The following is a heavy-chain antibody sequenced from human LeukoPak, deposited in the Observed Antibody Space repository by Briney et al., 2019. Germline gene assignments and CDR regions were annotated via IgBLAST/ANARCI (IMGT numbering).Heavy chain of an antibody. V-gene: IGHV4-59*01. Sequence: SETLSLTCTVSGCSISSYYWSWIRQPPGKGLECIGYIYYSGSTNYNPSLKSRVTISVDTSKNQFSLKLSSVTAADTAVYYCARRPYFYDSSGYYFDYWGQGTLVTVSS. J-gene: IGHJ4*02. CDR1: GCSISSYY. CDR2: IYYSGST. CDR3: ARRPYFYDSSGYYFDY. D-gene: IGHD3-22*01.